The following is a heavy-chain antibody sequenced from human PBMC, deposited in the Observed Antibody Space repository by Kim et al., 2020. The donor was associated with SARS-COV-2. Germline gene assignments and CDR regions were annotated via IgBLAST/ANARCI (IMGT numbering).Heavy chain of an antibody. D-gene: IGHD6-13*01. J-gene: IGHJ6*02. V-gene: IGHV4-61*02. CDR3: ARSGYSSSWYKKYYYYGMDV. CDR2: IYTSGST. Sequence: SETLSLTCTVSGGSISSGSYYWSWIRQPAGKGLEWIGRIYTSGSTNYNPSLKSRVTISVDTSKNQFSLKLSSVTAADTAVYYCARSGYSSSWYKKYYYYGMDVWGQGTTVTVSS. CDR1: GGSISSGSYY.